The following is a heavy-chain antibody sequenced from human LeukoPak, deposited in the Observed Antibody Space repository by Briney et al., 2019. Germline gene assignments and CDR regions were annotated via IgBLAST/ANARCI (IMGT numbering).Heavy chain of an antibody. V-gene: IGHV3-30-3*01. CDR2: ISYDGNNK. J-gene: IGHJ6*02. D-gene: IGHD3-10*01. CDR3: ARDFRGGEFGDGMDV. Sequence: QSGGSLRLSCAASGFTFSSFAMSWVRQAPGKGLEWVALISYDGNNKYYADSVKGRFTISRDNSKNTLYLQMNSLRSEDTAVYYCARDFRGGEFGDGMDVWGQGTTVTVSS. CDR1: GFTFSSFA.